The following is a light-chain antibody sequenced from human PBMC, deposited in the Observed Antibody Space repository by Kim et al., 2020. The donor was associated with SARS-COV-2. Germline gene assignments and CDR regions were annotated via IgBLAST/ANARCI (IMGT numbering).Light chain of an antibody. Sequence: ASVGDRVTITCRASQGSRNVLAWYQQKPGKPPTLLIYSDFSLQSGIPSRFSGSGSGTDFTLTISSLQPEDFATYYCQHFHSYPITFGQGTRLEIK. CDR3: QHFHSYPIT. J-gene: IGKJ5*01. CDR1: QGSRNV. CDR2: SDF. V-gene: IGKV1-13*02.